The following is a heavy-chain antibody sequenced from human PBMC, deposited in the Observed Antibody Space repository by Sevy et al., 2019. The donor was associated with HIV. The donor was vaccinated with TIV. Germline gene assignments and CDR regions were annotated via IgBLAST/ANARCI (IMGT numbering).Heavy chain of an antibody. Sequence: GGSLRLSCAASGFTFSSYWMHWVRQAPGKGLVWVSRINSDGSSTSYADSVKGRFTISRDNAKNTLYRQMNSLRAEDTAVYYCARGGYCSGGSCLHVDYWGQGTLVTVSS. CDR3: ARGGYCSGGSCLHVDY. D-gene: IGHD2-15*01. J-gene: IGHJ4*02. CDR2: INSDGSST. V-gene: IGHV3-74*01. CDR1: GFTFSSYW.